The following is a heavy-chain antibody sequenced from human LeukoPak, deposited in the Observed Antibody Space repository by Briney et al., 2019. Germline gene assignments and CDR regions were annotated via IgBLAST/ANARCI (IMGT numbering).Heavy chain of an antibody. CDR2: ISGDGGST. CDR1: GFTFDDYA. J-gene: IGHJ5*02. D-gene: IGHD4-17*01. V-gene: IGHV3-43*02. Sequence: PGGSLRLSCAASGFTFDDYAMHWVRQAPGKGLEWVSLISGDGGSTYYADSVKGRFTISRDNSKNSLYLQMNSLRTEDTALYYCAKDMSVTTNENWFDPWGQGTLVTVSS. CDR3: AKDMSVTTNENWFDP.